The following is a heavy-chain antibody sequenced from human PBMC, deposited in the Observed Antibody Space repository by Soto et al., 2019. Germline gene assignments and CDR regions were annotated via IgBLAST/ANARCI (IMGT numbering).Heavy chain of an antibody. D-gene: IGHD3-10*01. J-gene: IGHJ6*02. CDR2: IHPSDFDT. CDR3: ATYGSNYYYGMDV. CDR1: GYSFTSYW. Sequence: GESLKISCKGSGYSFTSYWIGWVRQMPGKGLEWMGIIHPSDFDTRYSPSFQGQVTISADKSISTAYLQWSSLKASDTAMYYCATYGSNYYYGMDVWGQGTTVTVSS. V-gene: IGHV5-51*01.